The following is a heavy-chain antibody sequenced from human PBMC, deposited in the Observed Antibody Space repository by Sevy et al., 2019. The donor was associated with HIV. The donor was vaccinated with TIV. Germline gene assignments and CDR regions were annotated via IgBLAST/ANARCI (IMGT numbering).Heavy chain of an antibody. V-gene: IGHV3-7*01. Sequence: VSLRLSCAASGFTFTNFWMSWVRQAPGKGLEWVANVNNDGSGQKYADSVKGRFIISRDNAKNSLYLQMNSLRTEDTAVYYCARNSGNWGQGTLVTVSS. J-gene: IGHJ4*02. CDR3: ARNSGN. CDR1: GFTFTNFW. D-gene: IGHD6-19*01. CDR2: VNNDGSGQ.